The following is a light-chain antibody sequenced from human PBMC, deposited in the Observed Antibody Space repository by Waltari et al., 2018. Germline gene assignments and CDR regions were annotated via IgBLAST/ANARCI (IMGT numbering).Light chain of an antibody. Sequence: QSVLTQPPSVSWAPGQWVSISCTWSSSNIGAGYDVHWYQQLPGTAPKLLIYGNSNRPSGVPDRFSGSKSGTSASLAITGLQAEDEADYYCQSYDSSLSGSMVFGGGTKLTVL. CDR2: GNS. V-gene: IGLV1-40*01. J-gene: IGLJ3*02. CDR3: QSYDSSLSGSMV. CDR1: SSNIGAGYD.